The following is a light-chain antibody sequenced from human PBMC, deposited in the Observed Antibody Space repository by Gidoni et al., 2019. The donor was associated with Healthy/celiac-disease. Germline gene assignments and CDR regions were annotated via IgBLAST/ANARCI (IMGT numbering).Light chain of an antibody. CDR2: DAS. Sequence: DIQVTQSPSSLSASVGDRVTITCRASQSISSWFAWYQQKPGKAPKLLIYDASSLESGVPSRISGSGSGTEFTLTISSQQPDDFANYYCQQNNSYPYTFGQGTKLEIK. CDR1: QSISSW. CDR3: QQNNSYPYT. J-gene: IGKJ2*01. V-gene: IGKV1-5*01.